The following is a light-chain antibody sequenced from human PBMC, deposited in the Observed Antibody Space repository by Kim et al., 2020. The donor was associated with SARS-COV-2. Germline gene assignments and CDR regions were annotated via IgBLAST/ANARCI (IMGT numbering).Light chain of an antibody. Sequence: QRVTYSSAARRSDIGAGYHVHWCRQLPGTAPIPLIYANSNRPSGVPDRFSGSKSGTSASLAITGLQAEDEADYYCQSYDSSLSGSVFGGGTQLTVL. J-gene: IGLJ2*01. V-gene: IGLV1-40*01. CDR1: RSDIGAGYH. CDR3: QSYDSSLSGSV. CDR2: ANS.